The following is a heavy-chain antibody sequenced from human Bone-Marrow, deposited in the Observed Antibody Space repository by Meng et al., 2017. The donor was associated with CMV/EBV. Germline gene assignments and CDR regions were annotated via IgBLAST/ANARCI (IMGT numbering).Heavy chain of an antibody. CDR2: INPNSGGT. Sequence: ASVKVSCKASGYTFTGYYMHWVRQAPGQGLEWMEWINPNSGGTNYAQKFQGRVTMTRDTSISTAYMELSRLRSDDTAVYYCARDYYYDSSGYYYWGQGTLVTVSS. J-gene: IGHJ4*02. V-gene: IGHV1-2*02. D-gene: IGHD3-22*01. CDR3: ARDYYYDSSGYYY. CDR1: GYTFTGYY.